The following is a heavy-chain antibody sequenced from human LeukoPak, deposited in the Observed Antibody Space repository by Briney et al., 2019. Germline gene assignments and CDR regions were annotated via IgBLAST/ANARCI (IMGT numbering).Heavy chain of an antibody. V-gene: IGHV1-18*01. J-gene: IGHJ4*02. CDR3: ARGRGKYYYDSSGYHDY. Sequence: GASVKVSCKASGYTFTSYGISWERQAPGQGLEWMGWISAYNGNTNYAQKLQGRVTMTTDTSTSTAYMELSSLRSEDTAVYYCARGRGKYYYDSSGYHDYWGQGTLVTVSS. CDR1: GYTFTSYG. CDR2: ISAYNGNT. D-gene: IGHD3-22*01.